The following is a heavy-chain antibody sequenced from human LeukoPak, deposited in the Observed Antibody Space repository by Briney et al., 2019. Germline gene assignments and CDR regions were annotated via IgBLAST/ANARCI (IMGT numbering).Heavy chain of an antibody. CDR3: ARGSRSRGIVATTDYYYMDV. J-gene: IGHJ6*03. Sequence: ASVKVSCKASGGTFSSYGISWVRQAPGQGLEWMGWISAYNGNTNYAQKLQGRVTMTTDTSTSTAYMELRSLGSDDTAVYYCARGSRSRGIVATTDYYYMDVWGKGTTVTISS. CDR1: GGTFSSYG. V-gene: IGHV1-18*01. CDR2: ISAYNGNT. D-gene: IGHD5-12*01.